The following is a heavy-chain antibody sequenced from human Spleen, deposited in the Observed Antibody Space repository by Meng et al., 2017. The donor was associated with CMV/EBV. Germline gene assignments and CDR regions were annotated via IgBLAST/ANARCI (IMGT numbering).Heavy chain of an antibody. CDR2: IYHDGKKK. V-gene: IGHV3-33*08. J-gene: IGHJ4*02. Sequence: GGSLRLSCAASGFTFSDYDLHWVRQAPGEGLEWVGVIYHDGKKKFYADSGKGRFIISRDNSKNTLYLQMNSLRADDTAVYYCAKGGEVFRGQGALVTVSS. D-gene: IGHD2-21*01. CDR1: GFTFSDYD. CDR3: AKGGEVF.